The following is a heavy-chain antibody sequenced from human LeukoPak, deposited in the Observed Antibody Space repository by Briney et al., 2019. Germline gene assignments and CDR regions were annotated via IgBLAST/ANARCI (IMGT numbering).Heavy chain of an antibody. D-gene: IGHD6-13*01. V-gene: IGHV3-66*01. CDR2: IYSGGIT. J-gene: IGHJ4*02. Sequence: GGSLRLSCAASGFTVTSTYMNWVRQAPEKGLEWISVIYSGGITYYADSVKGRFTISRDNSKNTVYLQTNSLRAEDTAVYYCARDGSISRTFYFDYWGQGTLVTVSS. CDR1: GFTVTSTY. CDR3: ARDGSISRTFYFDY.